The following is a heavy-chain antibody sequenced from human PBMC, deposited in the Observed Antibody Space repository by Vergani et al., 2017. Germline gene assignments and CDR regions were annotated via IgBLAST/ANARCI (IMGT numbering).Heavy chain of an antibody. D-gene: IGHD1-20*01. CDR2: INHSGST. CDR1: GGSFSGYY. Sequence: QVQLQQWGAGLLKPSETLSLTCAVYGGSFSGYYWSWIRQPPGKGLEWIGEINHSGSTNYNPSLKSRVTISVDTSKNQFSLKLSSVTAADTAVYYCAGFYNWNWFSHWGQGTLVTVSS. V-gene: IGHV4-34*01. J-gene: IGHJ5*02. CDR3: AGFYNWNWFSH.